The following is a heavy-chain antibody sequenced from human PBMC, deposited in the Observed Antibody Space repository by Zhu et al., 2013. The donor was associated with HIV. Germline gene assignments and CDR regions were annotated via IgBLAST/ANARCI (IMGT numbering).Heavy chain of an antibody. CDR2: IIPILGIA. V-gene: IGHV1-69*08. Sequence: QVQLVQSGAEVKKPGSSVKVSCKASGGTFSSYTISWVRQAPGQGLEWMGRIIPILGIANYAQKFQGRVTITADKSTSTAYMELSSLRSEDTAVYYCARDLEGRNWFDPWGQGTLVTVSS. CDR1: GGTFSSYT. CDR3: ARDLEGRNWFDP. J-gene: IGHJ5*02.